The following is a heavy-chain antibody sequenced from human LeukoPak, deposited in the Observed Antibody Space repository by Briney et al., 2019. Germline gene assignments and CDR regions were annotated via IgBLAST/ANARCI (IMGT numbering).Heavy chain of an antibody. V-gene: IGHV1-69*06. CDR1: GGTLPAYG. D-gene: IGHD4-17*01. J-gene: IGHJ4*02. CDR3: ARDPFGAYTGH. CDR2: ILPFFNST. Sequence: SVKVSCKPSGGTLPAYGLIWVRQAPGQGLEWMGRILPFFNSTNYAQKFRDRVTFYADMSTNTIYMELSGLTSDDSAIYYCARDPFGAYTGHWGQGTLVSVSS.